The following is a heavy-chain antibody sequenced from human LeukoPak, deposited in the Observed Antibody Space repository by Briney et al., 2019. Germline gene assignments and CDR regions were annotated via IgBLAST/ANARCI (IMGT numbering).Heavy chain of an antibody. D-gene: IGHD5-12*01. J-gene: IGHJ4*02. Sequence: SETLSLTCTVSGVSISSGAYYWSWIRQHPGKGLEYIGDNYYSRSTYDNPSLKSRVTISLDTSKNQFSLRLSSVTAADRAVFYCARALKGLGYLFVYWGEGSLLTVSS. CDR2: NYYSRST. V-gene: IGHV4-31*03. CDR3: ARALKGLGYLFVY. CDR1: GVSISSGAYY.